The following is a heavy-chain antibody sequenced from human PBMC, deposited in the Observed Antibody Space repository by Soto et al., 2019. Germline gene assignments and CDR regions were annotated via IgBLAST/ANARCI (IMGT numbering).Heavy chain of an antibody. CDR3: ARHYGGWSSRFYWYFDL. CDR1: GGSISSSSYY. D-gene: IGHD6-19*01. Sequence: QLQLQESGPGLVKPSETLSLTCTVSGGSISSSSYYWGWIRQPPGKGLEWIGSIYYSGSTYYNPSLKSRVTISVDTSKNQFALKLSSVTAADTAVYYCARHYGGWSSRFYWYFDLWGRGTLVTVSS. J-gene: IGHJ2*01. CDR2: IYYSGST. V-gene: IGHV4-39*01.